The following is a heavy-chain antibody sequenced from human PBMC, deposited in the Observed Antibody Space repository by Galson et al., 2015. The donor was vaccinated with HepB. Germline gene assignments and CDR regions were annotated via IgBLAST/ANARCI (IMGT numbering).Heavy chain of an antibody. D-gene: IGHD4-17*01. V-gene: IGHV3-30*18. CDR3: AKDPGSTVTQY. J-gene: IGHJ4*02. CDR2: ISYDGSNK. Sequence: SLRLSCAASGFTFSSYGMHWVRQAPGKGLEWVAVISYDGSNKYYADSVKGRFTISRDNSKNTLYLQMNSLRAEDTAVYYCAKDPGSTVTQYWGQGTLVTVSS. CDR1: GFTFSSYG.